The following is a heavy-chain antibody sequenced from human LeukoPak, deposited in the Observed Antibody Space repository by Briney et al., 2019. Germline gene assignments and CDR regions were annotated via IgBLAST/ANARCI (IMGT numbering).Heavy chain of an antibody. CDR1: GGSISNYF. J-gene: IGHJ4*02. D-gene: IGHD5-24*01. CDR3: ARSGWLQFDYFDY. CDR2: IYSTGRS. V-gene: IGHV4-4*07. Sequence: SETLSLTCTVSGGSISNYFWSWVRQPAGKGLEWIGRIYSTGRSDYNPSLKSRITMSVDTSKNQFSLKLRSVTAADTAVYYCARSGWLQFDYFDYWGQGILVTVSS.